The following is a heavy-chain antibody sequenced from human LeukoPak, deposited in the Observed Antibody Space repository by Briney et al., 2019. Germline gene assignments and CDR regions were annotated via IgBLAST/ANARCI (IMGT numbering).Heavy chain of an antibody. D-gene: IGHD5-18*01. V-gene: IGHV1-18*01. CDR1: GYTFTTYG. J-gene: IGHJ4*02. CDR2: IYSYNGNT. CDR3: ARDRALVRELWSASAFDY. Sequence: ASVKVSCKASGYTFTTYGVSWVRQAPGQGLEWMGWIYSYNGNTNYAKKFQGRVTMTTDTATSTAYMELSNLRSEDTAVYFCARDRALVRELWSASAFDYWGQGTLVTVSS.